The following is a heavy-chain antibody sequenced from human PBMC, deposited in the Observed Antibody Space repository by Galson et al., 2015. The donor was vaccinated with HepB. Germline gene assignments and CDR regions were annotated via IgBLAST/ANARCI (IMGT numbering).Heavy chain of an antibody. Sequence: SLRLSCAASGFTFDDYAMHWVRQAPGKGLEWVSGISWTSGSIGYADSVKGRFTISRDNAKNSLYLQMNSLRAEDTALYYCAKGGYSGYGGGNWFDPWGQGTLVTVSS. J-gene: IGHJ5*02. CDR2: ISWTSGSI. CDR3: AKGGYSGYGGGNWFDP. D-gene: IGHD5-12*01. V-gene: IGHV3-9*01. CDR1: GFTFDDYA.